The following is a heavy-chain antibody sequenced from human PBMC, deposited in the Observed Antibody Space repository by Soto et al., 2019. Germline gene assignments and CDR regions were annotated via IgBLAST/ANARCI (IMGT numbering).Heavy chain of an antibody. CDR2: IYYSGST. V-gene: IGHV4-59*01. D-gene: IGHD6-13*01. CDR1: GGSISSYY. J-gene: IGHJ5*02. CDR3: AREQGGYSSSWNGGWFDP. Sequence: QVQLQESGPGLVKPSETLSLTCTVSGGSISSYYWSWIRQPPGKGLEWIGYIYYSGSTNYNPSLKRWVPLTGATSQTQFTRKLSSVTAADTAVYYCAREQGGYSSSWNGGWFDPWGQGTLVTVSS.